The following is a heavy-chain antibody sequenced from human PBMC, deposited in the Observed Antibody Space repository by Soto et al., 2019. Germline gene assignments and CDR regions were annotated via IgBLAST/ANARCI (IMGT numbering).Heavy chain of an antibody. CDR1: GGSLRRYY. V-gene: IGHV4-59*08. CDR3: ARFNWYFDL. CDR2: IYYSGST. J-gene: IGHJ2*01. Sequence: ASGTLFLPCTVSGGSLRRYYRSWIRQPPGKGLEWIGCIYYSGSTNYNPSLKSRVTISVDTSKNQFSLKLSSVTAADTAVYYCARFNWYFDLWGRGTLVTVSS.